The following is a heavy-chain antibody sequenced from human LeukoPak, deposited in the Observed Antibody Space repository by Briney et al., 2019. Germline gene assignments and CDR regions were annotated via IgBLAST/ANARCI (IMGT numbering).Heavy chain of an antibody. CDR1: GFTFDGYG. CDR3: AKGKYSSSSLDY. D-gene: IGHD6-6*01. CDR2: VAYDGTNK. Sequence: GGSLRLSCAASGFTFDGYGMSWVRQAPGKGLEWVAVVAYDGTNKYHADSVKGRFTISRDNSKNTLYLQMNSLRAEDTAVYYCAKGKYSSSSLDYWGQGTLVTVSS. V-gene: IGHV3-30*18. J-gene: IGHJ4*02.